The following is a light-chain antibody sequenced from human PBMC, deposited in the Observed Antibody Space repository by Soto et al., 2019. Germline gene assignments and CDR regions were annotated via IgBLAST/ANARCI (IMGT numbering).Light chain of an antibody. J-gene: IGLJ2*01. CDR2: DVT. Sequence: QSALTQPASVSGSPGQPITISCTGTSSDVGAYNYVSWYQQHPGKAPKLMIYDVTNRPSGVSSRFSGSKSGNTASLTISGLQAEDEADYYCSSYTRSTTLVVFGGGTKVTVL. V-gene: IGLV2-14*01. CDR3: SSYTRSTTLVV. CDR1: SSDVGAYNY.